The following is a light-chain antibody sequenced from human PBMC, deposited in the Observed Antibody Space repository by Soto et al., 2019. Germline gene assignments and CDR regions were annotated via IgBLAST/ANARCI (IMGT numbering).Light chain of an antibody. V-gene: IGKV1-5*03. CDR2: KAS. Sequence: DIQMTQSPSTLSASVGDRVTITCRASQSIGSWLAWYQQKPGKAPKLLIYKASSLESEVPTRFSGSGSGTQFTLAIISLQPDDFATYYCQHYNTYWTFCQGTKVEIK. CDR3: QHYNTYWT. J-gene: IGKJ1*01. CDR1: QSIGSW.